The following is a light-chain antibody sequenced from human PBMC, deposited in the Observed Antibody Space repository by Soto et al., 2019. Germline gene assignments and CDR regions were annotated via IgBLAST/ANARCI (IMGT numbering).Light chain of an antibody. Sequence: DIPLTQSPSSLSASVGDRVTITCRASESVTLWLAWYQQKPGKAPRLLIYDASTLEGGVPSRFSASGSGTEFTLTISSLQPDDFATYYCEQYDSRSPWTFGQGTKIDIK. J-gene: IGKJ1*01. V-gene: IGKV1-5*01. CDR1: ESVTLW. CDR3: EQYDSRSPWT. CDR2: DAS.